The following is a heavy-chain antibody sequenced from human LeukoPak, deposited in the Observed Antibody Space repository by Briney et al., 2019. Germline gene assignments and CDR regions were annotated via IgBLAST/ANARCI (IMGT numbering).Heavy chain of an antibody. Sequence: GGSLRLSCAASGFAISSYYMAWVRQAPGKGLEWVSVIYHSGNTDYADSVKGRFTISRDNSKNTVYLQMSSLRAEDTAVYYCARVRVTGYSNFAYWGQGTLVTVSS. V-gene: IGHV3-53*01. CDR3: ARVRVTGYSNFAY. CDR1: GFAISSYY. D-gene: IGHD3-9*01. CDR2: IYHSGNT. J-gene: IGHJ4*02.